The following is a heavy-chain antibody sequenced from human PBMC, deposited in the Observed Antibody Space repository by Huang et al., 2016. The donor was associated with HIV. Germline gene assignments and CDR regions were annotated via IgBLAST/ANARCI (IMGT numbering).Heavy chain of an antibody. V-gene: IGHV3-74*01. CDR3: ARGTRLTGLWYFDL. J-gene: IGHJ2*01. CDR2: INGVWSST. Sequence: EVQLVESGGGLVQPGGSLRLSCAASGFTFSSYWMHWVRQAPGKGLVWVLRINGVWSSTNYADSVKGRFTISRDNAKNTLYVQGNSLRAEDTAVYYCARGTRLTGLWYFDLWGRGTLVIVSS. CDR1: GFTFSSYW. D-gene: IGHD7-27*01.